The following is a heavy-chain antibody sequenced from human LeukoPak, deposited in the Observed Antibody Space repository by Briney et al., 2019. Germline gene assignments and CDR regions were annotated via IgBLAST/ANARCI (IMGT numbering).Heavy chain of an antibody. CDR3: ARHGFSTY. CDR2: INHSGST. V-gene: IGHV4-34*01. Sequence: SETLSLTCAVYGGSFSGYYWSWIRQPPGKGLEWIGEINHSGSTNYNPSLKSRVTISVDTSKNQFSLKLSSVTAADTAVYYCARHGFSTYWGQGTLVTVSS. J-gene: IGHJ4*02. D-gene: IGHD3/OR15-3a*01. CDR1: GGSFSGYY.